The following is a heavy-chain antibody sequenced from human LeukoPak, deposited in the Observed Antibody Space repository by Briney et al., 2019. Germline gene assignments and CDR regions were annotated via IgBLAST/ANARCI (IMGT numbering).Heavy chain of an antibody. CDR3: ARAPSEIGGYYPEYFRH. CDR1: GFTFSSYW. V-gene: IGHV3-74*01. J-gene: IGHJ1*01. Sequence: GGSLRLSCAASGFTFSSYWTHWIRQIPGKGLVWVSRIKSDGSTNYADSVKGRFTISRDNAKNTLSLQMNSLRAEDTGVYYCARAPSEIGGYYPEYFRHWGQGTLVTVSS. CDR2: IKSDGST. D-gene: IGHD3-22*01.